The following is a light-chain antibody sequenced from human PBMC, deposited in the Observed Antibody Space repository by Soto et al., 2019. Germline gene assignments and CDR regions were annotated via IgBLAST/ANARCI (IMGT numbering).Light chain of an antibody. V-gene: IGKV3-20*01. CDR1: QSVSSSY. CDR2: GAS. J-gene: IGKJ4*01. CDR3: QQYGGSPRLT. Sequence: EIELTQSPGTLSLSPGERATLSCRASQSVSSSYFAWYQQKPGQAPRLLIYGASSRATGIPDRFSGSGSGTEFTLIISRLEPEDVAVYYCQQYGGSPRLTFGGGTKVEI.